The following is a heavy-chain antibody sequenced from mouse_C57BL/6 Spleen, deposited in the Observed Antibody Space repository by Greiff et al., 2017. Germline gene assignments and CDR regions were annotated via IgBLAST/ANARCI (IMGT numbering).Heavy chain of an antibody. V-gene: IGHV1-59*01. CDR1: GYTFTSYW. CDR3: ARGYYGRNFDY. Sequence: QVQLQQPGAELVRPGTSVKLSCKASGYTFTSYWMHWVKQRPGQGLEWIGVIDPSDSYTNYNQKFKGKDTLTVDTSSSTAYMQLSSLTSEDSAVYYCARGYYGRNFDYWGQGTTLSVAS. D-gene: IGHD1-1*01. CDR2: IDPSDSYT. J-gene: IGHJ2*01.